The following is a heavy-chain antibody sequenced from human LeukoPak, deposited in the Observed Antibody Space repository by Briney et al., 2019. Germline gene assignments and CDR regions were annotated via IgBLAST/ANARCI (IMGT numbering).Heavy chain of an antibody. CDR1: GFTVSSNY. CDR2: IYSGGST. J-gene: IGHJ4*02. D-gene: IGHD3-9*01. CDR3: ARAHIPKYYDILTGQYYFDY. V-gene: IGHV3-53*01. Sequence: GGSLRLSCAASGFTVSSNYMSWVRQAPGKGLEWVSVIYSGGSTYYADSVKGRFTISRDNSKNTLYLQMNSLRAEDTAVYYCARAHIPKYYDILTGQYYFDYWGQGTLVTVSS.